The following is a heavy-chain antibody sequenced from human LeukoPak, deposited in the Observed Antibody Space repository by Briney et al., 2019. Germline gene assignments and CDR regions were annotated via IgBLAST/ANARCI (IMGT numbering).Heavy chain of an antibody. CDR1: GGSISSYY. Sequence: SETLSLTCTVSGGSISSYYWSWIRQPPGKGLEWIGYIYYSGSTNYNPSLKSRVTISVDTSKNQFSLKLSSVTAADTAVYYCARAQITTSGSNWFDPRGQGTLVAVSS. J-gene: IGHJ5*02. CDR3: ARAQITTSGSNWFDP. D-gene: IGHD4-11*01. CDR2: IYYSGST. V-gene: IGHV4-59*01.